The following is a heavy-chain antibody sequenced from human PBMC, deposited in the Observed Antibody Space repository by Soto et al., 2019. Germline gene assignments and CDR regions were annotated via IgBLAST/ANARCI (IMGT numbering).Heavy chain of an antibody. Sequence: PSETLSLTCTVSGGSISSGGYYWSWIRQHPGKGLEWIGYIYYSGSTYYNPSLKSRVTISVDTSKNQFSLKLSSVTAADTAVYYCARSRGGWYLGYFDYWGQGTLVTVSS. CDR2: IYYSGST. J-gene: IGHJ4*02. V-gene: IGHV4-31*03. D-gene: IGHD6-19*01. CDR3: ARSRGGWYLGYFDY. CDR1: GGSISSGGYY.